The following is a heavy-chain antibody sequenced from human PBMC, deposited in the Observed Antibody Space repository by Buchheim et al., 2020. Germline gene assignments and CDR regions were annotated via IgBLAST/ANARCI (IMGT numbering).Heavy chain of an antibody. CDR3: ARVGWDFQH. J-gene: IGHJ1*01. Sequence: QVQLQESGPGLVKPSETLSLTCTVSGGSISGYYWSWIRQPPGKGLEWVGYIYYSGSTNYNPSLKSRVTISVDTSKNQFSLQLTSVTAADTAVYYCARVGWDFQHWGQGTL. CDR1: GGSISGYY. CDR2: IYYSGST. V-gene: IGHV4-59*01. D-gene: IGHD6-19*01.